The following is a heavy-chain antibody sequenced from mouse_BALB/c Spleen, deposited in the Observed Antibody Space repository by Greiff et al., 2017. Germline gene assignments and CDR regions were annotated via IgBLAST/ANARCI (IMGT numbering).Heavy chain of an antibody. V-gene: IGHV5-17*02. D-gene: IGHD1-1*01. CDR1: GFTFSSFG. J-gene: IGHJ1*01. CDR2: ISSGSSTI. CDR3: ARTYGSSYVPYWYFDV. Sequence: EVQVVESGGGLVQPGGSRKLSCAASGFTFSSFGMHWVRQAPEKGLEWVAYISSGSSTIYYADTVKGRFTISRDNPKNTLFLQMTSLRSEDTAMYYCARTYGSSYVPYWYFDVWGAGTTVTVSS.